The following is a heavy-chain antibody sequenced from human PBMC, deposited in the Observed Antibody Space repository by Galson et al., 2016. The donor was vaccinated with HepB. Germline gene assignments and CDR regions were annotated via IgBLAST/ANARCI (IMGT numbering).Heavy chain of an antibody. CDR1: GYSLSEIS. V-gene: IGHV1-24*01. CDR3: AADPTVGPSSYYYGMDV. Sequence: SVKVSCKVSGYSLSEISIHWVRQAPGKGLEWMGGFDPEDGEVIYVQKFEGRVIMTEDTSSDTAYMELSSLRSDDTAVYYCAADPTVGPSSYYYGMDVWGQGTTVTVSS. CDR2: FDPEDGEV. J-gene: IGHJ6*02.